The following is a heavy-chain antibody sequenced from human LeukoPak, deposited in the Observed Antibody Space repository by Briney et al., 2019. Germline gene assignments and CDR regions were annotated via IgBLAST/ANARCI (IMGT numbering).Heavy chain of an antibody. CDR1: GFTFRNHA. CDR2: ISGSGETT. J-gene: IGHJ4*02. Sequence: GGSLRLSCAASGFTFRNHAMNRVRQAPGKGLEWVSVISGSGETTYYADSVKGRFTISRDNSQNTLYLQMSSLRGEDTALYYCAKDRGMVGASVRAFDYWGQGTLVTVSS. D-gene: IGHD1-26*01. V-gene: IGHV3-23*01. CDR3: AKDRGMVGASVRAFDY.